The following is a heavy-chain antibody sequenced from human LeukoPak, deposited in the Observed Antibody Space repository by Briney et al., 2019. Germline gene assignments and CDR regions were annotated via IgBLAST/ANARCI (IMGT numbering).Heavy chain of an antibody. Sequence: GGSLRLSCAASGFTVSSNYMSWVRQAPGKGLEWVSVIYSGGSTYYADSVKGRFTISRDNSKNTLYLQMNSLRAEDTAVYYCATFSPAMVTFDYWGQGTLVTVSS. D-gene: IGHD5-18*01. CDR1: GFTVSSNY. CDR3: ATFSPAMVTFDY. J-gene: IGHJ4*02. CDR2: IYSGGST. V-gene: IGHV3-66*01.